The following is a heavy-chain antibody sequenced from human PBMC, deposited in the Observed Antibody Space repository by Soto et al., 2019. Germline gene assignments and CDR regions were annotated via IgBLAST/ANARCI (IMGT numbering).Heavy chain of an antibody. CDR2: IYYSGST. D-gene: IGHD1-1*01. V-gene: IGHV4-59*01. CDR1: GGSISSYY. CDR3: ARDTTSGTYYYYGMDV. Sequence: SETLSLTSTVSGGSISSYYWSWIRQPPGKGLEWIGYIYYSGSTNYNPSLKSRVTISVDTSKNQFSLKLSSVTAADTAVYYCARDTTSGTYYYYGMDVWGQGTTVTVSS. J-gene: IGHJ6*02.